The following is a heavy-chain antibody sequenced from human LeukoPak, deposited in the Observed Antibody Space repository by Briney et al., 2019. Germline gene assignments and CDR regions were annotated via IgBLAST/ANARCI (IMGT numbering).Heavy chain of an antibody. CDR3: ARDALPPGYSGSWHTGELDH. CDR2: INPSGGST. D-gene: IGHD6-13*01. J-gene: IGHJ4*02. Sequence: GASVKVSCKASGYTFTSYYMHWVRQAPGQGLEWMGIINPSGGSTSYAQKFQGRVTMTRDTSTSTVYMELSSLRSEDTAVYYCARDALPPGYSGSWHTGELDHWGQGNLVTVSS. V-gene: IGHV1-46*01. CDR1: GYTFTSYY.